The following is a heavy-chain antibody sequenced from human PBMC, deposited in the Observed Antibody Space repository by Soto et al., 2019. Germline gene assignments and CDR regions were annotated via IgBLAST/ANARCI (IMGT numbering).Heavy chain of an antibody. D-gene: IGHD4-4*01. Sequence: AQTLSLTCAISGDSVSSNSAAWNWIRQSPSRGLEWLGRTYYRSKWYNDYAVSVKSRITINPDTSKNQFSLQLNSVTPEDTAVYYCARGSAGSNYDSYYYYSYGMDVWGQGTTVTVSS. CDR2: TYYRSKWYN. CDR3: ARGSAGSNYDSYYYYSYGMDV. J-gene: IGHJ6*02. V-gene: IGHV6-1*01. CDR1: GDSVSSNSAA.